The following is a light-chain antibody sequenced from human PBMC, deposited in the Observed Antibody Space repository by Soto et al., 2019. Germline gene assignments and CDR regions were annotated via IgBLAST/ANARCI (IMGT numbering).Light chain of an antibody. V-gene: IGKV1-33*01. CDR3: HQYDNLPQT. J-gene: IGKJ3*01. CDR1: HDTRDY. CDR2: DAS. Sequence: IQMTQSPSSLSASVGDRVTLTCQASHDTRDYLNWYQQEPGKPPKLLIYDASNLQTGVPSRFSGSGSGTDFTFTISSLQPEDIATCFCHQYDNLPQTFGPGTKVDIK.